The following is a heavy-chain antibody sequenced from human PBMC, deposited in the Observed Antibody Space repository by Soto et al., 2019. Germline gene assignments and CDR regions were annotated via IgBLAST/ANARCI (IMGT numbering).Heavy chain of an antibody. CDR2: IGGSGSDT. V-gene: IGHV3-23*01. D-gene: IGHD3-22*01. CDR1: GFTFSIYA. J-gene: IGHJ4*02. Sequence: EVQLLESGGALVHPGGSLRLSCAASGFTFSIYAVSWVRQAPGKGLEWVSTIGGSGSDTSYADFVRGRFTISRDNSRNTRYLQMNSLRAEDTAVYYCAKDAPGSGWLSDYWGQGTLVTVSS. CDR3: AKDAPGSGWLSDY.